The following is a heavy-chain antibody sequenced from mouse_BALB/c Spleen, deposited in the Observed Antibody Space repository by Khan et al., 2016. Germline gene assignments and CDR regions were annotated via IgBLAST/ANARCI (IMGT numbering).Heavy chain of an antibody. V-gene: IGHV9-3-1*01. Sequence: QIQLVQSGPELKKPGKTVKISCKASGYTFTNYGMNWVKQAPGKGLKWMGWINTYSGESTYADDFKGRFAFSLETSANTAYLQINNLKNEETATYCCARYRYYYGSSRYFDVWGAGTTVTVSS. D-gene: IGHD1-1*01. CDR1: GYTFTNYG. J-gene: IGHJ1*01. CDR2: INTYSGES. CDR3: ARYRYYYGSSRYFDV.